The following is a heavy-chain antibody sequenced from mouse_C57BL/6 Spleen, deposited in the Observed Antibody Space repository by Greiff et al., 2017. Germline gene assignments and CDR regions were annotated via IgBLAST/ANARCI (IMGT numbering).Heavy chain of an antibody. CDR1: GYTFTSYW. Sequence: QVQLQQPGAELVKPGASVKMSCKASGYTFTSYWITWVKQRPGQGLEWIGDIYPGSGSTNYNEKFKSKATLTVDTSSSTAYMQLSSLTSEDSAVYYGSIRGTTVVPPKFAYWGQGTLVTVSA. CDR2: IYPGSGST. J-gene: IGHJ3*01. D-gene: IGHD1-1*01. CDR3: SIRGTTVVPPKFAY. V-gene: IGHV1-55*01.